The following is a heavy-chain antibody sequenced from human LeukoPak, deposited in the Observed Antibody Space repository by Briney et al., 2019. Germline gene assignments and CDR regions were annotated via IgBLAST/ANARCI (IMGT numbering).Heavy chain of an antibody. Sequence: GGSLRLSCAASGFTFSSYWMSWVRQAPGKGLEWVASINEDGNEKYYVDSLKGRFTISRDNAQNSLYLQMNSLRVEDTAVYYCARDTYRFDDYWGQGTLVTASS. V-gene: IGHV3-7*01. CDR1: GFTFSSYW. J-gene: IGHJ4*02. CDR3: ARDTYRFDDY. CDR2: INEDGNEK.